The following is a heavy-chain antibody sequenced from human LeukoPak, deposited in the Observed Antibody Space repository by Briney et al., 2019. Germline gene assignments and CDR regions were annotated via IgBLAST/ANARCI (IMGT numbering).Heavy chain of an antibody. J-gene: IGHJ5*02. Sequence: PGRSLRLSCAASGFNFFTYGMHWVRQAPGKGLEWVAVIWYDGSNKYYADSVKGRFTISRDNSKSTLSLQMNSLRAEDTAVYYCAKYRDYYDSSGYRAWGQGTLVTVSS. CDR3: AKYRDYYDSSGYRA. V-gene: IGHV3-33*06. D-gene: IGHD3-22*01. CDR1: GFNFFTYG. CDR2: IWYDGSNK.